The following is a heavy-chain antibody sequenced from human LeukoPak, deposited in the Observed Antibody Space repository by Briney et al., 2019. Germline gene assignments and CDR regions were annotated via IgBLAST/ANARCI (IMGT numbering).Heavy chain of an antibody. Sequence: PSETLSLTCTVSGGSISSYYWSWIRQPPGKGLEWIGYLYYSGSTNYNPSLKSRVTISLDTSKNQFSLRLSSVTAADTAVYYCARGHYSSSWYVFDYWGQGTLVTVSS. J-gene: IGHJ4*02. CDR2: LYYSGST. D-gene: IGHD6-13*01. CDR3: ARGHYSSSWYVFDY. CDR1: GGSISSYY. V-gene: IGHV4-59*01.